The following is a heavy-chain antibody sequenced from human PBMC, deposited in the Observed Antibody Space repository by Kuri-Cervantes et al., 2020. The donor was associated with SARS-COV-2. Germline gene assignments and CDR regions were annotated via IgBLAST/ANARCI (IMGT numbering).Heavy chain of an antibody. CDR3: ARQNCSSTSCYTGPQGWFDP. CDR1: GYGFTSYW. CDR2: IYPGDSDT. Sequence: GGSLRLSCKGSGYGFTSYWIGWVRQMPGKGLEWMGIIYPGDSDTRYSPSFQGQVTISADKSISTAYLQWSSLKASDTAMYYCARQNCSSTSCYTGPQGWFDPWGQGTLVTVSS. J-gene: IGHJ5*02. D-gene: IGHD2-2*02. V-gene: IGHV5-51*01.